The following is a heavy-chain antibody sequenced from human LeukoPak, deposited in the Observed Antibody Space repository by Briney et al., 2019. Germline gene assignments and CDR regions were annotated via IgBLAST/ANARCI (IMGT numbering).Heavy chain of an antibody. CDR1: GGSISSYY. D-gene: IGHD6-13*01. J-gene: IGHJ4*02. Sequence: SETLSLTCTVSGGSISSYYWSWIRQPPGKGLEWIGYIYYSGSTNYKPSLKSRVTISVDTSKNRFSLKLSSVTAADTAVYYCARVIGYSTFEHKPPYVDYWGQGTLVTVSS. V-gene: IGHV4-59*12. CDR3: ARVIGYSTFEHKPPYVDY. CDR2: IYYSGST.